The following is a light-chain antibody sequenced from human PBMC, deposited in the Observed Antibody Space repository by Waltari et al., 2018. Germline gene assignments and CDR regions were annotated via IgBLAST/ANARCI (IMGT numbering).Light chain of an antibody. Sequence: DIQMTQSPSSLSASVGDRVTITCRASRSISRDLNWYQQKPGKAPKLRIYGASNLKSGVPSRFSGSESGTDLTLTISSLQPEDFATYYCQQSYSIPWTFGQGTKVEIK. CDR1: RSISRD. CDR3: QQSYSIPWT. J-gene: IGKJ1*01. V-gene: IGKV1-39*01. CDR2: GAS.